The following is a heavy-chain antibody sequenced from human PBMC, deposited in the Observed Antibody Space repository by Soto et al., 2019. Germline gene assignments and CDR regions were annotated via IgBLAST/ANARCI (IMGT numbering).Heavy chain of an antibody. J-gene: IGHJ4*02. Sequence: EVQLVESGGGLVQPGRSLRLSCAASGFRFEDYAMHWVRQAPGKGLEWVSGISWNSGSIGYADSVKGRFTISRDNAKNPLYRQMNSLRPEDTALYYCAKAYSGSGGPFDYWGQGSLVTVSS. CDR2: ISWNSGSI. CDR1: GFRFEDYA. D-gene: IGHD6-6*01. CDR3: AKAYSGSGGPFDY. V-gene: IGHV3-9*01.